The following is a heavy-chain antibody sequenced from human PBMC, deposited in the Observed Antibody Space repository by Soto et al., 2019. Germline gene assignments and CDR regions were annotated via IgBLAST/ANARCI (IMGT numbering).Heavy chain of an antibody. CDR3: ARDTGTTAFGY. J-gene: IGHJ4*02. Sequence: ASVKVSCKASGGIFSSYAISWVRQAPGQGLEWMGGIIPIFGTANYAQKFQGRVTIAADKSTSTAYMELSSLRSEDTAVYYCARDTGTTAFGYWGQGTLVTVSS. CDR2: IIPIFGTA. D-gene: IGHD1-7*01. V-gene: IGHV1-69*06. CDR1: GGIFSSYA.